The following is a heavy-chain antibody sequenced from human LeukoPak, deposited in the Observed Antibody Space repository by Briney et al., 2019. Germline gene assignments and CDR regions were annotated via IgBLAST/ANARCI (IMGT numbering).Heavy chain of an antibody. CDR2: INHSGST. D-gene: IGHD3-10*01. J-gene: IGHJ5*02. CDR1: GGSISSSNW. CDR3: ARKVRDYYGSGNKARSNWFDP. V-gene: IGHV4-4*02. Sequence: PSGTLSLTCAVSGGSISSSNWWSWVRQTPGKGLEWIGEINHSGSTNYNPSLKSRVTISVDTSKNQFSLKLSSVTAADTAVYYCARKVRDYYGSGNKARSNWFDPWGQGTLVTVSS.